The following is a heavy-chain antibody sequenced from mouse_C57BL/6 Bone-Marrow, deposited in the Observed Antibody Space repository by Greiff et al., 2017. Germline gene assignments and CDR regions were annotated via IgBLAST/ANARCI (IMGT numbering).Heavy chain of an antibody. V-gene: IGHV5-12*01. CDR3: ARHRILRGFDY. Sequence: EVKLMESGGGLVQPGGSLKLSCAASGFTFSDYYMYWVRQTPEKRLEWVAYISNGGGSTYYPDTVKGRFTISRDNAKNTLYLQMSRLKSEDTAMYYCARHRILRGFDYWGQGTTLTVSS. D-gene: IGHD1-1*01. J-gene: IGHJ2*01. CDR1: GFTFSDYY. CDR2: ISNGGGST.